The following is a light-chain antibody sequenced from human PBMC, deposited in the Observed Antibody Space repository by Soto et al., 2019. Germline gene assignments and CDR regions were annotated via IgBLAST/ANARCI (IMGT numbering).Light chain of an antibody. J-gene: IGKJ1*01. CDR2: GAS. CDR1: QSVGSNH. CDR3: QQYDISWT. Sequence: EIVLTQSPGTLSLSPGERATLSCRASQSVGSNHLAWYQQKPGQAPRLLIYGASSRATGIPDRFSGSGSGTDFTLTISRLEPEYFAVYYCQQYDISWTFGHGTKVEIK. V-gene: IGKV3-20*01.